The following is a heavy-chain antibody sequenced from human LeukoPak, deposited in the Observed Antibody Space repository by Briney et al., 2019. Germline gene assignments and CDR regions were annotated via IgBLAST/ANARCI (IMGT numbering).Heavy chain of an antibody. CDR3: ARGRFDSSGYYFGPIYYFDY. V-gene: IGHV4-34*01. Sequence: PSETLSLTCAVYGGSFSGYYWSWIRQPPGKGLESIGEINHSGSTNYNPSLKSRVTISVDTSKNQFSLKLSSVTAADTAVYYCARGRFDSSGYYFGPIYYFDYWGQGTLVTVSS. D-gene: IGHD3-22*01. CDR2: INHSGST. CDR1: GGSFSGYY. J-gene: IGHJ4*02.